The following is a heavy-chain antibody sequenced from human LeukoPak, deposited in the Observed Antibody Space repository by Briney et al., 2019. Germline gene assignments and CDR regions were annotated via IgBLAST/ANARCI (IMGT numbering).Heavy chain of an antibody. CDR3: ARSDYDFWSGYHYYYYYMDV. CDR1: GYSISSGYY. J-gene: IGHJ6*03. CDR2: IYYSGST. Sequence: SETLSLTCTVSGYSISSGYYWGWIRQPPGKGLEWIGSIYYSGSTYYNPSLKSRVTISVDTSKNQFSLKLSSVTAADTAVYYCARSDYDFWSGYHYYYYYMDVWGKGTTVTVSS. V-gene: IGHV4-38-2*02. D-gene: IGHD3-3*01.